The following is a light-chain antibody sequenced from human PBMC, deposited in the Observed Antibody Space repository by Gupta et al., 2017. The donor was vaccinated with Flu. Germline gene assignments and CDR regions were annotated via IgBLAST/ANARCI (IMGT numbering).Light chain of an antibody. V-gene: IGLV2-8*01. CDR2: EVS. Sequence: QSALTQPPSASGSPGPSVAISCTGTSSDVGGYEYVSWYQQHPGKAPKLMIYEVSKRPSGVPGRFSASKSVTTASTTVSGPTAEDDAEYYGSSDAGSDNLLFGGGTKLTVL. CDR3: SSDAGSDNLL. J-gene: IGLJ3*02. CDR1: SSDVGGYEY.